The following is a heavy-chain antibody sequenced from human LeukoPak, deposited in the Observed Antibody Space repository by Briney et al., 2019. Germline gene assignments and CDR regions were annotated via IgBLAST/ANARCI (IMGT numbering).Heavy chain of an antibody. D-gene: IGHD5-12*01. Sequence: ASVKVSCKASGYTFSAYYIQWVRQAPGQGLEWMGWINPNSDGTNYAQKFQGWVTMTTDTSTSTAYMELRRLRSDDTAVYYCARFASVAHFDNWGQGTLVTVSS. CDR2: INPNSDGT. CDR1: GYTFSAYY. CDR3: ARFASVAHFDN. J-gene: IGHJ4*02. V-gene: IGHV1-2*04.